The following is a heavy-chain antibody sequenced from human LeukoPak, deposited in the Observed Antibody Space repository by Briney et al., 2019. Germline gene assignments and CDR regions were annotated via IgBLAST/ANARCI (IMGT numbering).Heavy chain of an antibody. D-gene: IGHD6-13*01. Sequence: PGRSLRLSCAASGFTFSSYGMHWVRQAPGKGLEWVAVIWYDGSNKYYADSVKGRFTISRDNSKNTLYLQMNSLRAEDTAVYYCAKGRQQLVPSAEYFQHWGQGTLVTVSS. CDR2: IWYDGSNK. V-gene: IGHV3-33*06. J-gene: IGHJ1*01. CDR3: AKGRQQLVPSAEYFQH. CDR1: GFTFSSYG.